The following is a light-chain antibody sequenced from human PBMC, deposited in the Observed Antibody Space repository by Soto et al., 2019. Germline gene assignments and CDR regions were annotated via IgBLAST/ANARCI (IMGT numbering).Light chain of an antibody. CDR3: SSYTSSTTVV. Sequence: QSALTQPASVSGSPGQSITISCTGSSSDVGTYDLVSWYQHHPGAAPKLMIYEATRRPSGISNRFSGSKSGNTASLTISGLQAEDEADYYCSSYTSSTTVVFGGGTKLTVL. V-gene: IGLV2-14*02. J-gene: IGLJ2*01. CDR2: EAT. CDR1: SSDVGTYDL.